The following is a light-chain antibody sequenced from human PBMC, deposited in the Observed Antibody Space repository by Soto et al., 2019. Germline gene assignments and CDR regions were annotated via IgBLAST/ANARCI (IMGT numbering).Light chain of an antibody. V-gene: IGKV3-11*01. CDR1: QSVRSY. Sequence: EIVLTQSPATLSLSPGERATLSCRASQSVRSYLAWYQQKPGQAPRLLIYDASNRATGIPARFSGSGSGTDFTLTISSLEPEDFAVYYCQQRSNRPLFGQGTKLEIK. CDR3: QQRSNRPL. J-gene: IGKJ2*01. CDR2: DAS.